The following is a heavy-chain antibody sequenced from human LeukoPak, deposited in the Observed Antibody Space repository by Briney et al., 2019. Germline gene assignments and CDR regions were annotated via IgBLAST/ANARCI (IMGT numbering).Heavy chain of an antibody. CDR1: GFTFSSYG. Sequence: GGSLRLSCAASGFTFSSYGMSWVRQAPGKGLEWVSAISGSGGSTYYADSVKGRFTISRDNSKNTVYLQMNSLRAEDTAVYYCAKGRYYPKDFFDYWGQGTLVTVSS. V-gene: IGHV3-23*01. J-gene: IGHJ4*02. CDR2: ISGSGGST. CDR3: AKGRYYPKDFFDY. D-gene: IGHD3-10*01.